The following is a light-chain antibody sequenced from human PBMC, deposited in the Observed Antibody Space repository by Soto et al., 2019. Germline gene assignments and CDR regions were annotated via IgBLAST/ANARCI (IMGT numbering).Light chain of an antibody. CDR3: QQYYNWPLT. Sequence: VVTQSPTTLCVSPGPRPTISCRASQSFSSNVAWYQQKPGQAPRLLIYGTSTRVTGIPARFSGSGYGTEFNLTISSLQSEDFAVYYCQQYYNWPLTFGGGTKVDIK. CDR1: QSFSSN. V-gene: IGKV3-15*01. J-gene: IGKJ4*01. CDR2: GTS.